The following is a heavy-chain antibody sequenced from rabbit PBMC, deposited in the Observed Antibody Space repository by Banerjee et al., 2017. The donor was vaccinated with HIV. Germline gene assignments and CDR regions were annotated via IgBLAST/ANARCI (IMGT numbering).Heavy chain of an antibody. Sequence: QSLEESGGGLVQPEGSLTLTCTASGFSFISYYMCWVRQAPGKGLEWIGCIYTGSSGSTWYATWAKGRFTISKTSSTTVTLQMTSLTAADTATYFCARDPWRDVGAILWGPGTLVTVS. J-gene: IGHJ6*01. CDR2: IYTGSSGST. CDR3: ARDPWRDVGAIL. V-gene: IGHV1S40*01. D-gene: IGHD3-1*01. CDR1: GFSFISYY.